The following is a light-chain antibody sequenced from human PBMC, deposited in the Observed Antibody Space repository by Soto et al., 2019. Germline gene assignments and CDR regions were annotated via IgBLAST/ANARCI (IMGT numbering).Light chain of an antibody. CDR3: QQYDSSPFT. Sequence: EIVMTQSPATLSVSPGERATLACRASQSVSNNLAWYQQKPGQAPRLLIYAASTRATGIPARFSGSGSGTEFTVTISSLQSEDFAVYYCQQYDSSPFTFGPGTKVDIK. CDR2: AAS. V-gene: IGKV3-15*01. CDR1: QSVSNN. J-gene: IGKJ3*01.